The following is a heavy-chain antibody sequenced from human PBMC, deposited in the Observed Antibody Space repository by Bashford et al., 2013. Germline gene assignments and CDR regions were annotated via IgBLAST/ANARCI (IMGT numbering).Heavy chain of an antibody. CDR3: ARDGKTTPRIDN. D-gene: IGHD4-11*01. Sequence: SETLSLTCTVSGDSIQQSRFYYWGLDPPAPRKGLEWIGYIYHDGGHPTTTRTLKSRVTMSVDTSKNQFSLNLSSVTAADTAVYYCARDGKTTPRIDNWGQGTLVTVSS. CDR2: IYHDGGHP. V-gene: IGHV4-30-4*08. J-gene: IGHJ4*02. CDR1: GDSIQQSRFYY.